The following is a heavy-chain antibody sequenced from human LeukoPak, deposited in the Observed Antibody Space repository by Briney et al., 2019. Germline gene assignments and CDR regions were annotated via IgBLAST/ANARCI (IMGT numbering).Heavy chain of an antibody. D-gene: IGHD5-18*01. CDR3: ARGSYGYYYYYYYGMDV. V-gene: IGHV4-61*01. J-gene: IGHJ6*02. Sequence: PSETLSLTCTVSGGSVSSGSYYWSWIRQPPGKGLEWIGYIYYSGSTNYNPSLKSRVTISVDTSKNQFSLKLSSVTAADTAVYYCARGSYGYYYYYYYGMDVWGQGTTVTVSS. CDR2: IYYSGST. CDR1: GGSVSSGSYY.